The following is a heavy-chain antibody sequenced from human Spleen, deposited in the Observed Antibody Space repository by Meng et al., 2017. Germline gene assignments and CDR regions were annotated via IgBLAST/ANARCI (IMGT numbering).Heavy chain of an antibody. V-gene: IGHV5-51*01. CDR3: ARHRSSGSQRLPFDP. Sequence: GESLKISCKGSGYSFTSYWIGWVRQRPGKGLEWMGIIYPGDSDTKYSPSFQGQVTISADKSISTAYLHWSSLKASHSAMYYCARHRSSGSQRLPFDPWGQGTLVTVSS. CDR1: GYSFTSYW. D-gene: IGHD6-13*01. J-gene: IGHJ5*02. CDR2: IYPGDSDT.